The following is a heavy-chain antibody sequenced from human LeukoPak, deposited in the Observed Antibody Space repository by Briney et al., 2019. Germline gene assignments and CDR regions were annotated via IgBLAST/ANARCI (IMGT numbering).Heavy chain of an antibody. D-gene: IGHD2-8*01. CDR2: IYYSGST. CDR1: GGSISSGGYY. V-gene: IGHV4-31*03. CDR3: ARVYYWLLHY. Sequence: SETLSLTCTVSGGSISSGGYYWSSIRQHPGRGLQWIGYIYYSGSTYYNPSLRSRVTISVDTSKNQFSLKLSSVTAADTAVYYCARVYYWLLHYWGQGTLVTVSS. J-gene: IGHJ4*02.